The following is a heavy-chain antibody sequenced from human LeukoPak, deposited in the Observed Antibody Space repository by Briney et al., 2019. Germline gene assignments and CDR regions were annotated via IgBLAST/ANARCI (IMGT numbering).Heavy chain of an antibody. D-gene: IGHD5-24*01. CDR1: GFTFTSYA. J-gene: IGHJ4*02. CDR2: ISYDGSNK. CDR3: ARDPTKRWLQNYFDY. V-gene: IGHV3-30*04. Sequence: GGSLRLSCAASGFTFTSYAMHWVRQAPGKGLEWVALISYDGSNKYYADSVKGRFTISRDNSKNTLYLQMHSLRTEDTAVYYCARDPTKRWLQNYFDYWGQGTLVTVSS.